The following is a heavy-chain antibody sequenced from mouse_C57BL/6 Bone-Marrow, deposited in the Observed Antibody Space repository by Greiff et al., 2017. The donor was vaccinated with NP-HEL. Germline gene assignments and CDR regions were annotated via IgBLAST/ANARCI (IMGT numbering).Heavy chain of an antibody. V-gene: IGHV1-20*01. J-gene: IGHJ2*01. Sequence: EVQLQESGPELVKPGDSVKISCKASGYSFTGYFMNWVMQSHGKSLEWIGRINPYNGDTFYNQKFKGKATLTVDQSSSTAHMELRSLTSEDSAVYYCARRGVGYFDYWGQGTTLTVSS. CDR3: ARRGVGYFDY. CDR2: INPYNGDT. CDR1: GYSFTGYF.